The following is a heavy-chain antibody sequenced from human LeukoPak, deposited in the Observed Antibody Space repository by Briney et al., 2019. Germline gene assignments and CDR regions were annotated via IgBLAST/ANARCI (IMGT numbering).Heavy chain of an antibody. J-gene: IGHJ4*02. CDR1: GFTFSIYA. CDR3: AREECSSSSCYTFDH. CDR2: ISHDGSNI. D-gene: IGHD2-2*02. Sequence: GGSLRLSCAASGFTFSIYAMHWVRRAPGKGLEWVAFISHDGSNIYYEDSVKGRLTISRDNSKNTLYLQMNSLRAEDTAVYYCAREECSSSSCYTFDHWGQGTLVTVSS. V-gene: IGHV3-30*01.